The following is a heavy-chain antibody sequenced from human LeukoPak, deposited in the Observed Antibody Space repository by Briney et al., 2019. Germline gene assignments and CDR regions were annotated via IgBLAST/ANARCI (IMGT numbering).Heavy chain of an antibody. CDR1: GYTFSSNA. CDR3: ARRGRSSYYFDF. CDR2: ITGSGGNT. D-gene: IGHD6-6*01. Sequence: GGSLRLSCAASGYTFSSNAMSWVRQAPGKGLEWVSSITGSGGNTFYADSVKGRFTISRDNSKNTLHLQMNSLRAEDTAVYYCARRGRSSYYFDFWGQGTLVTVSS. V-gene: IGHV3-23*01. J-gene: IGHJ4*02.